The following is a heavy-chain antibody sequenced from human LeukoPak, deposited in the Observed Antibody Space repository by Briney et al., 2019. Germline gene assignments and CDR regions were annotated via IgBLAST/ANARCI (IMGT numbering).Heavy chain of an antibody. D-gene: IGHD6-19*01. CDR2: IYTGGST. J-gene: IGHJ4*02. Sequence: GGSLRLSCAASELTVSSNYMSWVRQAPGKGLEWVSVIYTGGSTYYADSVKGRFIISRDNSRNTLYLQMNSLRAEDTAMYHCARGGTPGYSTGWIDHWGQGTLVTVSS. CDR3: ARGGTPGYSTGWIDH. CDR1: ELTVSSNY. V-gene: IGHV3-53*05.